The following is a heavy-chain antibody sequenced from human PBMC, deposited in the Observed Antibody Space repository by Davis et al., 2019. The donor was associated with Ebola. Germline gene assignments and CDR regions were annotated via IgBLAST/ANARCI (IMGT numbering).Heavy chain of an antibody. Sequence: ASVKVSCKASGYTFTSYGISWVRQDPGQGLEWMGRINPNSGGTNYAQKFQGRVTMTRDTSISTAYMELSRLRSDDTAVYYCARDVITGTPGYYYYYGMDVWGKGTTVTVSS. J-gene: IGHJ6*04. CDR3: ARDVITGTPGYYYYYGMDV. CDR1: GYTFTSYG. D-gene: IGHD1-20*01. V-gene: IGHV1-2*06. CDR2: INPNSGGT.